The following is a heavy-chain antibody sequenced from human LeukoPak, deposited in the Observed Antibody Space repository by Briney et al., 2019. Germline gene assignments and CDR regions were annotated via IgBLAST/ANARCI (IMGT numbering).Heavy chain of an antibody. V-gene: IGHV3-48*03. CDR1: GFIFSTYE. D-gene: IGHD3-3*01. J-gene: IGHJ6*03. Sequence: GGSLRLSCAASGFIFSTYEMNWVRQAPGKGLEWLSYISYNGRSIYYADSVKGRFIISRVNAKSSLYLQMDSLRAEDTAVYYCARLGRFLDRDYSYYMDVWGKGTTVTVSS. CDR2: ISYNGRSI. CDR3: ARLGRFLDRDYSYYMDV.